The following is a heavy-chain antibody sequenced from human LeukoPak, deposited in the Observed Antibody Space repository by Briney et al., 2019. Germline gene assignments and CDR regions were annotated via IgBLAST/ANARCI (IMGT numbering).Heavy chain of an antibody. Sequence: GGSLRLSCAASGFTFSTYAMSWVRQAPGKGLEWVSTISGSGGSTYYADSVKGRFTISRDNSKNTLYLQMNSLRAEDTAVYYCASSYVTPLPAYYYYGMDVWGQGTTVTVSS. J-gene: IGHJ6*02. V-gene: IGHV3-23*01. D-gene: IGHD5-18*01. CDR2: ISGSGGST. CDR3: ASSYVTPLPAYYYYGMDV. CDR1: GFTFSTYA.